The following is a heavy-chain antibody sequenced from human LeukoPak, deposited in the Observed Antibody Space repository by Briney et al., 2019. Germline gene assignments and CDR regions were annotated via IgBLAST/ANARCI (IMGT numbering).Heavy chain of an antibody. V-gene: IGHV5-51*01. CDR3: ARHPSYTSGWPLDY. CDR2: IYLGDSDT. CDR1: GYSFNSYW. Sequence: GESLKISCKGSGYSFNSYWIGWVRPMPGKGLEWMGIIYLGDSDTRYSPSFQGQVTISADKFISTAYLQWSSLKASDTAMYYCARHPSYTSGWPLDYWGQGTLVTVSS. J-gene: IGHJ4*02. D-gene: IGHD6-19*01.